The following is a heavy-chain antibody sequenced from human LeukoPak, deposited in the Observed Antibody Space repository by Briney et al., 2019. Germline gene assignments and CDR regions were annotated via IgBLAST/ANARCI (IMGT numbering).Heavy chain of an antibody. CDR2: IYYDGGNK. Sequence: GGSLTLSCAPSGFTFSIYGMHWVRPAPGKGLEWVAIIYYDGGNKYYADSVKGRFTISRDNSKNTLYLQMNSLRAEDTAVYYCARDTRIAAAGTIDYWGQGTLVTVSS. CDR1: GFTFSIYG. J-gene: IGHJ4*02. V-gene: IGHV3-33*01. D-gene: IGHD6-13*01. CDR3: ARDTRIAAAGTIDY.